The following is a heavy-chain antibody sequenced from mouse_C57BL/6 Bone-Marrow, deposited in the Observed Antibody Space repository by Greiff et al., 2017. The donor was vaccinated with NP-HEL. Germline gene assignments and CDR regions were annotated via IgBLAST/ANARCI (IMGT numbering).Heavy chain of an antibody. CDR1: GFTFSDFY. CDR3: ARDGIYYGNYYAMDY. D-gene: IGHD1-1*01. Sequence: EVKVVESGGGSVQSGRSLRLSCATSGFTFSDFYMEWVRQAPGKGLEWIAASRNKANDYTTEYSASVKGRFIVSRDTSQSILYLQMNALRAEDTAIYYCARDGIYYGNYYAMDYWGQGTSVTVSS. J-gene: IGHJ4*01. CDR2: SRNKANDYTT. V-gene: IGHV7-1*01.